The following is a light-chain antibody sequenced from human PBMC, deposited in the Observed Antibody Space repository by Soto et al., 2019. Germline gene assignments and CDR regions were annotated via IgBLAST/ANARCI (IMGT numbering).Light chain of an antibody. V-gene: IGKV3-11*01. CDR2: DAS. CDR3: QQRSNWPRSYT. CDR1: QSVSSY. Sequence: EIVLTQSPATLSLSPGERATLSCRASQSVSSYLAWYQQKPGQAPRLLIYDASNRATGIPARFSGSGSGTDVTLTISSLEPEDFAVYYCQQRSNWPRSYTFGQGTKLEIK. J-gene: IGKJ2*01.